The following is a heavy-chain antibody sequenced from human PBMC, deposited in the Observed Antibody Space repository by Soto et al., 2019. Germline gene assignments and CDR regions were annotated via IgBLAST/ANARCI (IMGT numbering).Heavy chain of an antibody. D-gene: IGHD1-26*01. CDR2: IYYSGST. CDR3: ASGGPPGY. Sequence: QVQLQESGPGLVKPSETLSLTCTVSGDFTSSSYWSWIRQPPGKGLEWIGYIYYSGSTKYNPSLKSRVTISRDPSKNQFSLKLISVTAADTAVYYCASGGPPGYWGQGILVTVSS. V-gene: IGHV4-59*01. J-gene: IGHJ4*02. CDR1: GDFTSSSY.